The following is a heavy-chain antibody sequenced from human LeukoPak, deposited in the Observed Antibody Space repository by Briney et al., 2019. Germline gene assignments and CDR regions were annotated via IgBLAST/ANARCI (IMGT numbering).Heavy chain of an antibody. CDR2: IYHSGST. J-gene: IGHJ4*02. D-gene: IGHD3-22*01. Sequence: SETLSLTCTVSGYSISSGYYWGWIRQPPGKGLEWIGSIYHSGSTYYNPSLKSRVTISVDTSKNQFSLKLSSVTAADTAVYYCARDQGRYSYDSSGSFDYWGQGTLVTVSS. V-gene: IGHV4-38-2*02. CDR3: ARDQGRYSYDSSGSFDY. CDR1: GYSISSGYY.